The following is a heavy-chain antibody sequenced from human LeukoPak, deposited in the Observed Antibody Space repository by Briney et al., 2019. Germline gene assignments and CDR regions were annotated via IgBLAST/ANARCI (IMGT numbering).Heavy chain of an antibody. V-gene: IGHV3-23*01. D-gene: IGHD1-26*01. Sequence: PGGSLRLSCAASGFTFSSYSMNWVRQAPGKGLEWVSAISGSGGSTYYADSVKGRFTISRDNSKNTLYLQMNSLRAEDTAVYYCAAGRGATAVGFDYWGQGTLVTVSS. J-gene: IGHJ4*02. CDR2: ISGSGGST. CDR3: AAGRGATAVGFDY. CDR1: GFTFSSYS.